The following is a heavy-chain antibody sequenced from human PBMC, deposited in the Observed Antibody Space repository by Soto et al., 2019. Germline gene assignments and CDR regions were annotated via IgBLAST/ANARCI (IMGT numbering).Heavy chain of an antibody. CDR1: NGSINDYY. CDR3: ARGISEAAASRPFDV. Sequence: HVQLQESGPGLVKPSETLSLTCIVSNGSINDYYWTWIRQPPGKGLEWIGYISYSGTTHYSPSLKSRVTISVDTSKNQFSLKLTSVTAADTVVYYCARGISEAAASRPFDVWGQGTMVTVSS. J-gene: IGHJ3*01. V-gene: IGHV4-59*01. D-gene: IGHD6-13*01. CDR2: ISYSGTT.